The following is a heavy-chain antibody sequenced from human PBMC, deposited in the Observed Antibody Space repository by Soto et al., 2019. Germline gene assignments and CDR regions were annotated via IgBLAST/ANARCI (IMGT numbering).Heavy chain of an antibody. CDR2: TYYRSKWYN. D-gene: IGHD6-19*01. J-gene: IGHJ3*02. CDR3: ARGSGYSSGWPLIDAFDI. Sequence: SQTLSLTCAISGDSVSSNSAAWNWIRQSPSRGLEWLGRTYYRSKWYNDYAVSVKSRITINPDTSKNQFSLQLNSVTPEDTAVYYCARGSGYSSGWPLIDAFDIWGQGTMVTVSS. V-gene: IGHV6-1*01. CDR1: GDSVSSNSAA.